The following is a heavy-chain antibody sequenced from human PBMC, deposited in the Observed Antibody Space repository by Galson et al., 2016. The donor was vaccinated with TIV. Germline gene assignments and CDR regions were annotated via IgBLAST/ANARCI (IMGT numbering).Heavy chain of an antibody. CDR3: ARERRHCGNECFLRYYYGMDA. CDR1: GLSVSDNY. Sequence: SLRLSCAASGLSVSDNYMTWVRQAPGKGLEWVALIDSDSSTIHADSVKGRFTVSRDNSKNMVYLQMNSLRPEDTAVYFCARERRHCGNECFLRYYYGMDAWGQGTTVTVSS. CDR2: IDSDSST. V-gene: IGHV3-66*02. J-gene: IGHJ6*02. D-gene: IGHD2-21*01.